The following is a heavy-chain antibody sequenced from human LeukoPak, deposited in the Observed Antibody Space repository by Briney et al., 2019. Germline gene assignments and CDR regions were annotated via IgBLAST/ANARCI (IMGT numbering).Heavy chain of an antibody. CDR2: INADDGNT. CDR1: GYIFTTYA. Sequence: ASVKVSCKTSGYIFTTYAIHWVRQAPGRGLEWMGLINADDGNTRYSQRFQGRVPITRDTSANTAYMELSSLRFEDTAVYYCARGIVVKPSANWFDPWGQGTPVTVSS. CDR3: ARGIVVKPSANWFDP. J-gene: IGHJ5*02. D-gene: IGHD2-2*01. V-gene: IGHV1-3*01.